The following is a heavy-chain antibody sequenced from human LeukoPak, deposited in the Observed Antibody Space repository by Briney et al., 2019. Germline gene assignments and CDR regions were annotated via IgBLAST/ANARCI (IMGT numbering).Heavy chain of an antibody. CDR1: GGSLSSYY. Sequence: PSETLSLTCTVSGGSLSSYYWSWIRQPAGKGLEWIGRIYTSGSTNYNPSLKSRVTMSVDTSKNQFSLKLSSVTAADTAVYYCARSYGSGSRYYYYYMDVWGKGTTVTISS. CDR2: IYTSGST. J-gene: IGHJ6*03. D-gene: IGHD3-10*01. CDR3: ARSYGSGSRYYYYYMDV. V-gene: IGHV4-4*07.